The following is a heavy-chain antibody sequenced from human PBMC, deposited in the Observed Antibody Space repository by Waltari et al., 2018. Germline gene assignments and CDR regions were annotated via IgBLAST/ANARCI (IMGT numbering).Heavy chain of an antibody. Sequence: EVQLVESGGGLAQPGGSLRRSGAASGLSFSNYWMTWVRQASGKGPEWVANIKQDGSEKYYMDSVKGRFTISRDNAKNSLYLQMNNLRVEDTAVYYCTRGGRDSSWYWRDWGQGTLVTVSS. CDR3: TRGGRDSSWYWRD. D-gene: IGHD6-13*01. CDR2: IKQDGSEK. CDR1: GLSFSNYW. V-gene: IGHV3-7*01. J-gene: IGHJ4*02.